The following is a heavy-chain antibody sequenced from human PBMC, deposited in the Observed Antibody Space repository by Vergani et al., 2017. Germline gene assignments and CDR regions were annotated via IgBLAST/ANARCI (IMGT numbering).Heavy chain of an antibody. CDR2: VSHSGDT. D-gene: IGHD3-22*01. CDR3: ARRSSSYYFDI. CDR1: GGSISSGSYY. Sequence: QVQLQESGPGLVKPSQTLSLTCTVSGGSISSGSYYWNWIRQPPGKGLEWISSVSHSGDTYFNPSLKGRVSISMDTSKNYFFLTLSSVTAADTAMYYCARRSSSYYFDIWGQGVLITVSS. V-gene: IGHV4-39*02. J-gene: IGHJ5*02.